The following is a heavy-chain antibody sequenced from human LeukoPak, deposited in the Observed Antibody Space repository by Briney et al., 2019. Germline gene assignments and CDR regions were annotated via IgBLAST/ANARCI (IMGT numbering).Heavy chain of an antibody. D-gene: IGHD5-18*01. CDR1: GFTFDDYG. CDR3: ARGAEVQLWSYYFDY. CDR2: INWNGGST. J-gene: IGHJ4*02. V-gene: IGHV3-20*04. Sequence: GGSLRLSCAASGFTFDDYGMSWVRQAPGKGLEWVSGINWNGGSTGCADSVKGRFTISRDNAKNSLYLQMNSLRAEDTALYYCARGAEVQLWSYYFDYWGQGTLVTVSS.